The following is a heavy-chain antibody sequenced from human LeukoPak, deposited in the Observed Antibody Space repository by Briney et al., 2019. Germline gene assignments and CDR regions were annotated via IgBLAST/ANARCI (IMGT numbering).Heavy chain of an antibody. Sequence: SETLSLTCTVSGGSISSYYWSWIRQPPGKGLEWIGYIYYSGSTNYNPSLKSRVTISVDTSKNQFSLKLGSVTAADTAVYYCARDNWNYGSSMDVWGQGTTVTVSS. CDR2: IYYSGST. CDR1: GGSISSYY. D-gene: IGHD1-7*01. J-gene: IGHJ6*02. V-gene: IGHV4-59*01. CDR3: ARDNWNYGSSMDV.